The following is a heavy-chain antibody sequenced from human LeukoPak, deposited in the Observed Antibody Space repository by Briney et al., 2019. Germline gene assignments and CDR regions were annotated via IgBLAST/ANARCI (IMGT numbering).Heavy chain of an antibody. CDR1: GGSISSYY. D-gene: IGHD3-22*01. Sequence: PSETLSLTCTVSGGSISSYYWSWLRQPAGKGLEWIGRIYTSGSTNYTPSLKSRVTMSVDTSNNQFSLKLSSVTAADTAVYYCARGPYYYDSSGYYLDYWGQGTLVTVSS. J-gene: IGHJ4*02. CDR3: ARGPYYYDSSGYYLDY. CDR2: IYTSGST. V-gene: IGHV4-4*07.